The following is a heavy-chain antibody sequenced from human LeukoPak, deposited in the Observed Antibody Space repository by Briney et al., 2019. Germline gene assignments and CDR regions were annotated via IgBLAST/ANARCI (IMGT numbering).Heavy chain of an antibody. D-gene: IGHD3-22*01. V-gene: IGHV4-30-4*02. J-gene: IGHJ4*02. CDR3: ARLRGTYYYDSSGYYYFDY. CDR2: IYYSGST. Sequence: SETLSLTCTVSGGSISSGDYYWSWIRQPPGKGLEWIGYIYYSGSTYYNPSLKSRVTISVDTSKNQFSLKLSSVTAADTAVYYCARLRGTYYYDSSGYYYFDYWAREPWSPSPQ. CDR1: GGSISSGDYY.